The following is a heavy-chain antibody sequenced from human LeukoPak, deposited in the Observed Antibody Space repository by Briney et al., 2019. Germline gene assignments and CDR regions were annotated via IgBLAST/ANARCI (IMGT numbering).Heavy chain of an antibody. J-gene: IGHJ4*02. V-gene: IGHV4-59*12. CDR1: GGSISSYY. Sequence: PSETLSLTCTVSGGSISSYYWSWIRQPPGKGLEWIGYIYYSGSTNYNPSLKSRVTISVDTSKNQFSLKLSSVTAADTAVYYCARDVGAQGYCSGGSCYFDYWGQGTLVTVSS. CDR3: ARDVGAQGYCSGGSCYFDY. D-gene: IGHD2-15*01. CDR2: IYYSGST.